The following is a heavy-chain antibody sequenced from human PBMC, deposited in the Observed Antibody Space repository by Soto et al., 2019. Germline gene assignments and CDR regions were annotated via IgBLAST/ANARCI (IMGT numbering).Heavy chain of an antibody. Sequence: PSETLSLTCAVSGGSISSGGYSWSWIRQPPGKGLEWIGYIYHSGSTYYNPSLKSRVTISVDRSKNQFSLKLSSVTAADTAVYYFARCVQRPPYFYFCGQGTLVIVSS. CDR1: GGSISSGGYS. J-gene: IGHJ4*02. CDR3: ARCVQRPPYFYF. D-gene: IGHD6-25*01. V-gene: IGHV4-30-2*01. CDR2: IYHSGST.